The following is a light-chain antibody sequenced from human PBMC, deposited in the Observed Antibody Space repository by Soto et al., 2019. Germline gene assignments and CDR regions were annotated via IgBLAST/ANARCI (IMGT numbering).Light chain of an antibody. CDR1: SGDVGAYNY. J-gene: IGLJ1*01. Sequence: QSVLTQPRSVSGSPGQSVTISCTGTSGDVGAYNYVSWYQQHPGKAPKLMTYDVSKRPSGVPDRFSGSKSGNTASLTISGLQAEDEADYYCCSYADNYSYVFGTGTKVTV. V-gene: IGLV2-11*01. CDR3: CSYADNYSYV. CDR2: DVS.